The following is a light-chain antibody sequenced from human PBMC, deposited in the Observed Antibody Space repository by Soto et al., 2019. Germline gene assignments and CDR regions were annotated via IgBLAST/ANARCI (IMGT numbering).Light chain of an antibody. CDR2: KAS. V-gene: IGKV1-5*03. Sequence: DIPMTQSPSTLSASVGDRVTITCRASQSISNWLAWYQQKPGKAPKLLIYKASSLESGVPSRFSGSGSGTEFTLTISSLQPDDFATYYCQQYNNSTWTFGQGTKVEIK. J-gene: IGKJ1*01. CDR3: QQYNNSTWT. CDR1: QSISNW.